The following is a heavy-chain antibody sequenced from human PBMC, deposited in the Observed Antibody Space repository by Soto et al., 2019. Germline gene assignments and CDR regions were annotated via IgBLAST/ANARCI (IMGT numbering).Heavy chain of an antibody. V-gene: IGHV4-39*01. CDR1: GGSISSSSYY. CDR3: ARQFGKSSSSRRTYYFDY. Sequence: PSETLSLTCTVSGGSISSSSYYWGWIRQPPGKGLEWIGSIYYSGSTYYNPSLKSRVTISVDTSKNQFSLKLSSVTAADTAVYYCARQFGKSSSSRRTYYFDYWGQGTLVTVSS. J-gene: IGHJ4*02. CDR2: IYYSGST. D-gene: IGHD6-13*01.